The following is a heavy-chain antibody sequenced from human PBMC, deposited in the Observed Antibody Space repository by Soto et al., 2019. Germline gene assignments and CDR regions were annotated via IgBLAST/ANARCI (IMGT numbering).Heavy chain of an antibody. D-gene: IGHD3-3*01. J-gene: IGHJ4*02. CDR2: ISAGAYNT. CDR1: GFTFSNYA. Sequence: EVQLLESGGGLIQPGGSLRLSCAASGFTFSNYAMSWVRQAPGKGLEWVSVISAGAYNTYYADSVQGRFTISRDNSKNTLDLQITTLRAEDTGLNYCAKDRSDMGRVSIFGVPLEGFDYWGQGALVTVSS. CDR3: AKDRSDMGRVSIFGVPLEGFDY. V-gene: IGHV3-23*01.